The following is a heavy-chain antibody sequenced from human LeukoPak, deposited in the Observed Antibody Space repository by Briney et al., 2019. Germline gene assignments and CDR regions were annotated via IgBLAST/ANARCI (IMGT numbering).Heavy chain of an antibody. D-gene: IGHD7-27*01. J-gene: IGHJ6*02. CDR1: GGSISSGGYY. Sequence: SETLSLTCTVSGGSISSGGYYWSWIRQHPGKGLEWIGYIYYSGSTYYNPSLKSRVTISVDTSKNQFSLKPSSVTAADTAVYYCARAPLSGDSYYYGMDVWGQGTTVTVSS. CDR2: IYYSGST. V-gene: IGHV4-31*03. CDR3: ARAPLSGDSYYYGMDV.